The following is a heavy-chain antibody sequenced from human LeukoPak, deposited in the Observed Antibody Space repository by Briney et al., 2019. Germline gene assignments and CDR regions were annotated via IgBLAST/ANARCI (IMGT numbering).Heavy chain of an antibody. CDR2: LYHSGST. CDR3: ARWARGSGSYYWDY. V-gene: IGHV4-39*07. CDR1: GGSISSSTFY. Sequence: SETLSLTCTVSGGSISSSTFYWGWIRQPPGKGLEWIGSLYHSGSTYYNPSLKGRVTISVDTSKNQFSLKLSSVTAADTAVYYCARWARGSGSYYWDYWGQGTLVTVSS. D-gene: IGHD3-10*01. J-gene: IGHJ4*02.